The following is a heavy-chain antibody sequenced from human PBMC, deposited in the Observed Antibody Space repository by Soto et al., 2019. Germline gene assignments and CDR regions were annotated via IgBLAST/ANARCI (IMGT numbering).Heavy chain of an antibody. D-gene: IGHD6-19*01. Sequence: PSETLSLTCTVSGDSISDYYWSWIRQPAGKGLEWIGRFYYSGNTKSNPSLKSRVTMSADTSKNQFSLSLRSVTAADSAIYYCARMYNSGFYRPEGDYFFYGMDVWGQGTTVTGSS. CDR2: FYYSGNT. CDR1: GDSISDYY. CDR3: ARMYNSGFYRPEGDYFFYGMDV. J-gene: IGHJ6*02. V-gene: IGHV4-4*07.